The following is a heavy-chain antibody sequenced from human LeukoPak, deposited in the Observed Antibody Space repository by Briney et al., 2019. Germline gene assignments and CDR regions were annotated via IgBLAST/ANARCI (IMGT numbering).Heavy chain of an antibody. CDR2: IYPGDSDT. V-gene: IGHV5-51*01. Sequence: KTGESLKISCKGSGYSFTSYWIPWVRQMPGKGLEWMGIIYPGDSDTRYSPSFEGQVTISADKSITTAYLQWSSLKASDTAIYYCARHDDSSGYYPRRFDYWGQGTLVTVSS. J-gene: IGHJ4*02. CDR1: GYSFTSYW. CDR3: ARHDDSSGYYPRRFDY. D-gene: IGHD3-22*01.